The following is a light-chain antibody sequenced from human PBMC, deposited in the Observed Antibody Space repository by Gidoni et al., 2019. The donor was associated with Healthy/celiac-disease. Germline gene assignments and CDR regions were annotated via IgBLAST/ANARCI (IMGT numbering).Light chain of an antibody. V-gene: IGLV1-40*01. CDR1: SSTIGAGYD. CDR2: GNS. CDR3: QSYDSSLSGSV. Sequence: QSALTQPPSVSGAPGQSVTISCTGSSSTIGAGYDVHWYQQLPGTAPKLLIYGNSNRPSGVPDRFSGSKSGTSASLAITGLQAEDEADYYCQSYDSSLSGSVFGGGTKLTVL. J-gene: IGLJ2*01.